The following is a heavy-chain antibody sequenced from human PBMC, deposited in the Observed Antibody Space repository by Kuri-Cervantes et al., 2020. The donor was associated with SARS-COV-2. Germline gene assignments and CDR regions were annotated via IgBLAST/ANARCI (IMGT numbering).Heavy chain of an antibody. D-gene: IGHD6-13*01. V-gene: IGHV4-59*08. J-gene: IGHJ6*02. Sequence: SETLSLTCTVSGGSISSYYWSWIRQPPGKGLEWIGYIYYSGSTNYNPSLKSRVTMSMATSNNQFSLKLSSVTAADTAIYYCTRARGSSSWRGGPSYYGMDVWGRGTTVTVSS. CDR3: TRARGSSSWRGGPSYYGMDV. CDR1: GGSISSYY. CDR2: IYYSGST.